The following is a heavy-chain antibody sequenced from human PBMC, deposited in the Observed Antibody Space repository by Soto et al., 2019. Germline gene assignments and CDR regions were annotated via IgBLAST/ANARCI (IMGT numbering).Heavy chain of an antibody. CDR3: ARSYYYDSSGPEDI. V-gene: IGHV3-30-3*01. CDR2: ISYDGSNK. J-gene: IGHJ3*02. Sequence: ESGGGVVQPGRSLRLSCAASGFTFSSYAMHWVRQAPGKGLEWVAVISYDGSNKYYADSVKGRFTISRDNSKNTLYLQMNSLRAEDTAVYYCARSYYYDSSGPEDIWGQGTMVTVSS. CDR1: GFTFSSYA. D-gene: IGHD3-22*01.